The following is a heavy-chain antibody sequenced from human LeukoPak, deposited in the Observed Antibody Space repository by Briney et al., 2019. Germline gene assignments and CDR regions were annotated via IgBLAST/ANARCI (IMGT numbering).Heavy chain of an antibody. CDR3: ARDLGHTGYDLYDY. D-gene: IGHD5-12*01. Sequence: HPGGSLRLSCAASGFTFSSYALDWVRQAPGKGLEWVAVISKDGNSQNYADSVKGRFTISRDNSKNTLYLQMNSLRPEDTAVYYCARDLGHTGYDLYDYWGQGTLVTVSS. V-gene: IGHV3-30*04. CDR1: GFTFSSYA. CDR2: ISKDGNSQ. J-gene: IGHJ4*02.